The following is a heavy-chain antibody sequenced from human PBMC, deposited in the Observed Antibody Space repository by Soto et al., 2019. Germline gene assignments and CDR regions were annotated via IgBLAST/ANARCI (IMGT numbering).Heavy chain of an antibody. V-gene: IGHV3-33*01. CDR1: GFTFNYYG. J-gene: IGHJ4*02. Sequence: QVQLVESGGGVVQSGRSLRLSCAASGFTFNYYGMHWVRQAPGKGLEWVAVIWYDGSNKYYGDSVKGRFTISRDNSKNPLYLQMNSLRADDTAVYYCARDRGGVAAAGTVGFGDYWGQGTLVTVSS. CDR2: IWYDGSNK. D-gene: IGHD6-13*01. CDR3: ARDRGGVAAAGTVGFGDY.